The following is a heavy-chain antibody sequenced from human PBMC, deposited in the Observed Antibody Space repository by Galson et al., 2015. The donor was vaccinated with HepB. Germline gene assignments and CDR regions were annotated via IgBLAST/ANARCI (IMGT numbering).Heavy chain of an antibody. D-gene: IGHD2-2*03. CDR2: LHNDGVTT. CDR3: AKFRGMDIGEYHFDH. V-gene: IGHV3-23*05. CDR1: GFTFSPFA. Sequence: SLRLSCAASGFTFSPFAMGWVRQAPGKGLEWVSTLHNDGVTTHIADSVRGRFTISRDNSKNTLFLQMNSLGVEDTALYYCAKFRGMDIGEYHFDHWGQGTLVTVSS. J-gene: IGHJ4*02.